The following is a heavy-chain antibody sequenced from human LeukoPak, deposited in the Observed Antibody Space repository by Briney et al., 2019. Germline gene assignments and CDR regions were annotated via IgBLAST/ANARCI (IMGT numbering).Heavy chain of an antibody. CDR1: GFTFSTYA. Sequence: GGSLSLSCAASGFTFSTYAMRWARQAPGKGLEWVSTISGRGSRTYHADSVKGRVIISRDNSKNTVYLQMNSLRAEDTALYFCAKDFGAICGDYWGQGSLVTVSS. J-gene: IGHJ4*02. CDR3: AKDFGAICGDY. V-gene: IGHV3-23*01. D-gene: IGHD3-3*01. CDR2: ISGRGSRT.